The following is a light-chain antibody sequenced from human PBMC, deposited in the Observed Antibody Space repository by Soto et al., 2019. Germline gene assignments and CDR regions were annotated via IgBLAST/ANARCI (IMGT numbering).Light chain of an antibody. CDR3: QVWDSSSDHVV. V-gene: IGLV3-21*04. CDR1: NIGSKS. J-gene: IGLJ2*01. CDR2: YDS. Sequence: SYELTQPPSVSVAPGKTARITCGXNNIGSKSVHWYQQKPGQAPVLVIYYDSDRPSGIPERFSGSNSGNTATLTISRVEAGDEADYYCQVWDSSSDHVVFGGGTKVTVL.